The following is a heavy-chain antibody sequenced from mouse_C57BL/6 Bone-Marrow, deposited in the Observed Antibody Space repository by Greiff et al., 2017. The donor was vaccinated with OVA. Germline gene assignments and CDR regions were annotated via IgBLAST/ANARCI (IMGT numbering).Heavy chain of an antibody. CDR1: GYTFTSYW. D-gene: IGHD1-1*01. V-gene: IGHV1-72*01. CDR2: IDPNSGGT. CDR3: AREGDGSSSHYAMDY. J-gene: IGHJ4*01. Sequence: QVQLQQPGAELVKPGASVKLSCKASGYTFTSYWMHWVKQRPGRGLEWIGRIDPNSGGTKYNEKFKSKATLTVDKPSSTAYMQLSSLTSEDSAVYYGAREGDGSSSHYAMDYWGQGTSVTVSS.